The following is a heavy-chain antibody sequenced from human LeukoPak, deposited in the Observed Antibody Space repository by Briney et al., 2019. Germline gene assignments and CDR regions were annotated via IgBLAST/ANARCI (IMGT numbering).Heavy chain of an antibody. D-gene: IGHD6-13*01. Sequence: GASVKVSCKASGYRFTDYAVNWVRQAPRQGLKWMGWINTNTGNPTYAQGFTGRFVFSLDTSVSTAYLQITSLKAEDTAFYYCARDPPRIAAAPGGFWGQGTLVTVSS. J-gene: IGHJ4*02. CDR2: INTNTGNP. CDR3: ARDPPRIAAAPGGF. CDR1: GYRFTDYA. V-gene: IGHV7-4-1*02.